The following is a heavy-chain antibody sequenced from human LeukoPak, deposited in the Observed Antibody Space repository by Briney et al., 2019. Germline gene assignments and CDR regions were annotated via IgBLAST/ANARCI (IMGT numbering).Heavy chain of an antibody. J-gene: IGHJ4*02. V-gene: IGHV4-38-2*02. CDR3: ARSRTAAAPFDY. D-gene: IGHD6-13*01. CDR2: IYHSGST. Sequence: PSETLSLTCTVSGYSISSGYYWGWIRQPPGKGLEWIGSIYHSGSTYYNPSLKSRVTISVDTSKNQFSLKLSSVTAADTVVYYCARSRTAAAPFDYWGQGTLVTVSS. CDR1: GYSISSGYY.